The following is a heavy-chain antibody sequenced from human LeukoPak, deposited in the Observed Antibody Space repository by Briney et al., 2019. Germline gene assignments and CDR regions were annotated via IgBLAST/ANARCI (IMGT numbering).Heavy chain of an antibody. CDR1: GYTFTGYY. Sequence: ASVKVSCKASGYTFTGYYMHWVRQAPGQGLEWMGRINPNSGGTNYAQKFQGRVTMTRDTSISTAYMELSRLRSDDTAVYYCAREPTYNQYDSSGLGFDYWGQGTLVTVSS. D-gene: IGHD3-22*01. CDR2: INPNSGGT. CDR3: AREPTYNQYDSSGLGFDY. J-gene: IGHJ4*02. V-gene: IGHV1-2*06.